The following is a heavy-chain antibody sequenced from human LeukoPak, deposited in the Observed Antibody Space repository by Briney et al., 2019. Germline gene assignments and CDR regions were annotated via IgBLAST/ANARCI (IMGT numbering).Heavy chain of an antibody. CDR2: INHSGST. CDR1: GGSISTSNYY. J-gene: IGHJ6*03. D-gene: IGHD2-15*01. CDR3: ARLGKVVAATVYYYYYMDV. Sequence: SETLSLTCTVSGGSISTSNYYWGWIRQPPGKGLEWIGEINHSGSTNYNPSLKSRVTISVDTSKNQFSLKLSSVTAADTAVYYCARLGKVVAATVYYYYYMDVWGKGTTVTISS. V-gene: IGHV4-39*07.